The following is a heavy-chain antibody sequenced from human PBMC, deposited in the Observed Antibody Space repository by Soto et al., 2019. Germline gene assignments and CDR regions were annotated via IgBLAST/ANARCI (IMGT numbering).Heavy chain of an antibody. CDR1: GYTFTSYG. CDR3: ARDGRGHYDFWSGWEPARAFDI. D-gene: IGHD3-3*01. Sequence: ASVKVSCKASGYTFTSYGISWVRQAPGQGLEWMGWISAYNGNTNYAQKRQGRVTMTTDTSTRTAYMELRSLRSDDTAVYYCARDGRGHYDFWSGWEPARAFDIWGQGTMVTVSS. V-gene: IGHV1-18*01. J-gene: IGHJ3*02. CDR2: ISAYNGNT.